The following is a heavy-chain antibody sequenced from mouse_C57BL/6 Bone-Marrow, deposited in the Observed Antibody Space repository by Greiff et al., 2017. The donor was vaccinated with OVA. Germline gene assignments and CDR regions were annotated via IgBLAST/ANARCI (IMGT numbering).Heavy chain of an antibody. Sequence: QVQLKQSGAELVRPGTSVKMSCKASGYTFTNYWIGWAKQRPGHGLEWIGDIYPGGGYTNYNEKFKGKATLTADKSSSTAYMQFSSLTSEDAAIYYCARGYDGYPWFAYWGQGTLVTVSA. CDR1: GYTFTNYW. CDR3: ARGYDGYPWFAY. V-gene: IGHV1-63*01. CDR2: IYPGGGYT. J-gene: IGHJ3*01. D-gene: IGHD2-3*01.